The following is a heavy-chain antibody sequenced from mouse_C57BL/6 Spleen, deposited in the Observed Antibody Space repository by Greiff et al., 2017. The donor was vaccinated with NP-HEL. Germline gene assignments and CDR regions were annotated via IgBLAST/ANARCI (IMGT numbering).Heavy chain of an antibody. V-gene: IGHV1-64*01. CDR3: ARSQLGRGFDY. Sequence: VQLQQPGAELVKPGASVKLSCKASGYTFTSYWMHWVKQRPGQGLEWIGMIHPNSGSTNYNEKFKSKATLTVDKSSSTAYMQLSSLTSEDSAVYYCARSQLGRGFDYWGQGTTLTVSS. CDR2: IHPNSGST. CDR1: GYTFTSYW. D-gene: IGHD4-1*02. J-gene: IGHJ2*01.